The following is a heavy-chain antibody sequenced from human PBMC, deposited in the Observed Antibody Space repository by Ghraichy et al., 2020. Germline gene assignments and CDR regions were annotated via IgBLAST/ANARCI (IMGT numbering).Heavy chain of an antibody. CDR1: GGSISSYY. J-gene: IGHJ5*02. CDR3: ARVLGREEWLVLGRTEYNWFGP. D-gene: IGHD6-19*01. V-gene: IGHV4-59*01. CDR2: IYYSGST. Sequence: SQTRSLTCTVSGGSISSYYWSWIRQPPGKGLEWIGYIYYSGSTNYNPSLKSRVTISVDTSKNQFSLKLSSVTAADTAVYYCARVLGREEWLVLGRTEYNWFGPWGQGTLVTVSS.